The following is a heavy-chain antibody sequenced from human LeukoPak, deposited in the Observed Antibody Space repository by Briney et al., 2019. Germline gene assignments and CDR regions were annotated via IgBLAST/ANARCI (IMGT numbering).Heavy chain of an antibody. CDR3: ARGPSGTYQYGMDV. D-gene: IGHD1-26*01. Sequence: SETLSLTCTVSGGSLSSSYWSWIRQPPGQGLEWIGYIYYSGSTNFNPSLKSRVTISVDTSKSQFSLNLNSVTAADTAVYYCARGPSGTYQYGMDVWGQGTTVTVSS. CDR1: GGSLSSSY. J-gene: IGHJ6*02. V-gene: IGHV4-59*01. CDR2: IYYSGST.